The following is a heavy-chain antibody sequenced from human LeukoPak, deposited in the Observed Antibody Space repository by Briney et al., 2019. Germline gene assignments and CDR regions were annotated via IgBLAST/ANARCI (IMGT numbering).Heavy chain of an antibody. CDR3: ARLGGYYDPPGY. V-gene: IGHV4-39*01. D-gene: IGHD3-22*01. J-gene: IGHJ4*02. CDR2: IHYGGST. Sequence: SETLSLTCTVSGGSISSPTYYWAWIRQPPGKGLEWIGTIHYGGSTFYNPSLKSRVTISVDTSKNQFSLKLSSVTAADTAVYYCARLGGYYDPPGYWGQGTLVTVSS. CDR1: GGSISSPTYY.